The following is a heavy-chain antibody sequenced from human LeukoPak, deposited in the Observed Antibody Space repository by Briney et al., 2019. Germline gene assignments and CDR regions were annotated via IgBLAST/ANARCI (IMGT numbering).Heavy chain of an antibody. CDR3: ARFPQQLEAS. V-gene: IGHV1-2*02. J-gene: IGHJ4*02. CDR1: GYTFTNYD. D-gene: IGHD6-13*01. CDR2: INPNSGGT. Sequence: ASVKVSCKASGYTFTNYDINWVRQATGQGLEWMGWINPNSGGTNYAQKFQGRVTMTRDTSISTAYMELSRLRSDDTAVYYCARFPQQLEASWGQGTLVTVSS.